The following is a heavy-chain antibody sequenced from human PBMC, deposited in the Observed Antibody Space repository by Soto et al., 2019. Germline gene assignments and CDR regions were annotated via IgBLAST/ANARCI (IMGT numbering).Heavy chain of an antibody. V-gene: IGHV3-30-3*01. CDR1: GFTFSSYA. D-gene: IGHD3-22*01. CDR3: ARGPIVYDSSGYYY. Sequence: VQLVESGGGVVQPGRSLRLSCAASGFTFSSYAMHWVRQAPGKGLEWVAVISYDESNKYYADSVKGRFTISRDNSKNTLYLHMNSLRAEDTAVYYCARGPIVYDSSGYYYWGQGTLVTVSS. J-gene: IGHJ4*02. CDR2: ISYDESNK.